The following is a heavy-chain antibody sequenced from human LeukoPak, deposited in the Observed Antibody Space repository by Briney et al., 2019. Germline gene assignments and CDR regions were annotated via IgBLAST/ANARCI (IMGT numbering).Heavy chain of an antibody. CDR3: AKVGGYDNWFDP. D-gene: IGHD5-12*01. CDR1: GFTFSSYA. V-gene: IGHV3-23*01. CDR2: ISGSGGST. J-gene: IGHJ5*02. Sequence: GGSLRLSCAASGFTFSSYAMSWVRQAPGKGLEWVSAISGSGGSTYYADSVKGRFTISRDNSKNTLYLQVNSLRAEDTAVYYRAKVGGYDNWFDPWGQGTLVTVSS.